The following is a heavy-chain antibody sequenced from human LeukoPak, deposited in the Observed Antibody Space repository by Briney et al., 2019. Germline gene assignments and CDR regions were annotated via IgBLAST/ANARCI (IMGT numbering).Heavy chain of an antibody. Sequence: GGSLRLSCAASGFTFSSYRMSWARQAPGKGLEWVANIKQDGSEKYYVDSVKGRFTISRDNAKNSLFLQMNSLRAEDTAVYYCARGPAAGNLLGYWGQGTLVTVSS. CDR2: IKQDGSEK. D-gene: IGHD6-19*01. J-gene: IGHJ4*02. V-gene: IGHV3-7*01. CDR3: ARGPAAGNLLGY. CDR1: GFTFSSYR.